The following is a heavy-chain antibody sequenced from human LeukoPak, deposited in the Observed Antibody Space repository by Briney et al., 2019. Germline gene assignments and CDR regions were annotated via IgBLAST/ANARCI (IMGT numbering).Heavy chain of an antibody. CDR1: EGTFSSYA. D-gene: IGHD3-9*01. CDR3: ATVSGYDSALSGDAFDI. V-gene: IGHV1-69*04. Sequence: ASVKVSCKASEGTFSSYAISWVRQAPGQGLEWMGRIIPILGIANYAQKFQGRVTITADKSTSTAYMELSSLRSEDTAVYYCATVSGYDSALSGDAFDIWGQGTMVTVSS. CDR2: IIPILGIA. J-gene: IGHJ3*02.